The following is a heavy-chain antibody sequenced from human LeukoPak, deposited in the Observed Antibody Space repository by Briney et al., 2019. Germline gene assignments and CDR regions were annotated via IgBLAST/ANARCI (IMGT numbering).Heavy chain of an antibody. CDR1: GGSISSYY. Sequence: TASETLSLTCTVSGGSISSYYWSWIRQPPGKGLEWIGYIDYIGSTNYNPSLKSRVTISLDTSKTQLSLKLSSVTAADTAVYHCARHYGSGSDYFDYWGQGTLVTVSS. CDR2: IDYIGST. V-gene: IGHV4-59*08. J-gene: IGHJ4*02. D-gene: IGHD3-10*01. CDR3: ARHYGSGSDYFDY.